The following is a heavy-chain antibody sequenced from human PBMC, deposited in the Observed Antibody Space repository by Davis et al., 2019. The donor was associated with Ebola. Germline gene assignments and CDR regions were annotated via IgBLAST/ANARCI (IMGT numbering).Heavy chain of an antibody. J-gene: IGHJ6*02. V-gene: IGHV3-74*01. Sequence: GESLKISCAASGFTFSSYWMHWVRQAPGKGLVWVSRINSDGSSINYADSVKGRFSISRDNAKNTVYLEMNSLRAEDTAVYYCAPPRDSGWYYFYGLDVWGQGTTVTVSS. CDR3: APPRDSGWYYFYGLDV. D-gene: IGHD6-19*01. CDR1: GFTFSSYW. CDR2: INSDGSSI.